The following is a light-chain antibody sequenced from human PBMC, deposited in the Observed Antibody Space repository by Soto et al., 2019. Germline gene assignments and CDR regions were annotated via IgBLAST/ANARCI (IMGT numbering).Light chain of an antibody. CDR3: SSYTNINTRACV. J-gene: IGLJ1*01. CDR1: IGDIGSYNR. CDR2: EVT. Sequence: QSALTQPSSLSGSPGQSITISCTGTIGDIGSYNRVSWYQQHPGKAPKLIIYEVTDRPSGVSNRLSGSKSGNTASLTISGLQAEDEAEYYCSSYTNINTRACVYGTGTKVTVL. V-gene: IGLV2-14*01.